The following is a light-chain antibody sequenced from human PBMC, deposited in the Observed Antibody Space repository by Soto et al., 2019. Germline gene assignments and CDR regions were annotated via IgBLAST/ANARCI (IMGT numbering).Light chain of an antibody. V-gene: IGKV1-9*01. CDR3: QHRSNWPYS. Sequence: DIQLTQSPPFLSASVGDRVTIICRASQGISSFLAWYQQKPGKAPKLLISGASTVERGVPSRFSGSGSGAEFTLTISSLEPEDFAVYYCQHRSNWPYSFGQGTKLEIK. J-gene: IGKJ2*01. CDR1: QGISSF. CDR2: GAS.